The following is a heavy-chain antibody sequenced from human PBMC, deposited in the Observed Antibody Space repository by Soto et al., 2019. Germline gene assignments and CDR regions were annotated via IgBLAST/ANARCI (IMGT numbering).Heavy chain of an antibody. CDR1: GGTFSSYA. V-gene: IGHV1-69*01. CDR3: ARVAPAAIVVRGDWFDP. CDR2: LIPIFGTA. Sequence: QVQLVQSGAEVKKPGSSVKVSCKASGGTFSSYAISWVRQAPGQGLEWMGGLIPIFGTANYAQKFQGRVTITADESTSTAYMELSSLRSEDTAVYYCARVAPAAIVVRGDWFDPWGQGTLVTVSS. D-gene: IGHD2-2*02. J-gene: IGHJ5*02.